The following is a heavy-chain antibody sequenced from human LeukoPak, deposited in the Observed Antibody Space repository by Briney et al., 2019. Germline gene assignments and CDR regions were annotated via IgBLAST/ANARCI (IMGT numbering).Heavy chain of an antibody. CDR3: SRGSYGINWFDP. CDR1: GYTLTELS. D-gene: IGHD1-26*01. Sequence: SVKVSCKVSGYTLTELSMHWVRQAPGQGLEWMGGIIPIFGTANYAQKFQGRVTITTDESTSTAYMELSSLRSEDTAVYYCSRGSYGINWFDPWGQGTLVTVSS. J-gene: IGHJ5*02. V-gene: IGHV1-69*05. CDR2: IIPIFGTA.